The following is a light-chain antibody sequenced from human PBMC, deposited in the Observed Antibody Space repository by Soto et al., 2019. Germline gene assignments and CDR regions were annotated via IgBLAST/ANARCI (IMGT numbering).Light chain of an antibody. V-gene: IGKV4-1*01. CDR2: WAS. J-gene: IGKJ2*01. CDR3: QQYYNTPYT. CDR1: QSILYSSNNKNY. Sequence: DIVMTQSPDSLAVSLGERATINCKSSQSILYSSNNKNYLAWYQQQPGQPPKLLIYWASTRESGVPDRFSGSGSGTDFTLTISSLQAEDVAVYYCQQYYNTPYTFGQGTQLEIK.